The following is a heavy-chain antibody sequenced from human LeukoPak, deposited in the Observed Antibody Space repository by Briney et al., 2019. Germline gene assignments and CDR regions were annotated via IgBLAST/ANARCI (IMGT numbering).Heavy chain of an antibody. J-gene: IGHJ5*02. CDR1: GDSIGSFY. D-gene: IGHD2-15*01. CDR2: IYYSGST. Sequence: SETLSLTCTVSGDSIGSFYWSWIRQPPGKGLEWIGYIYYSGSTNYNPSLKSRVTISVDTSKNQFSLKLSSVTAADTAVYYCARAARWFDPWGQGTLVTVSS. CDR3: ARAARWFDP. V-gene: IGHV4-59*01.